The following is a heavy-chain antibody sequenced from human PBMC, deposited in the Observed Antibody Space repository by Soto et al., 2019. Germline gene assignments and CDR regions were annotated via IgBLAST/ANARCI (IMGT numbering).Heavy chain of an antibody. CDR3: AKNRYYYDSSGAKGPPDY. Sequence: HRGGALRLSCAASGVTFSSYSMNWVRQATGKGLEWVSYISSSSSTIYCADSVKGRFTISRDNAKNTLYLQMNSLRAEDTAVYYCAKNRYYYDSSGAKGPPDYWGQGTLVTVSS. D-gene: IGHD3-22*01. J-gene: IGHJ4*02. CDR1: GVTFSSYS. V-gene: IGHV3-48*01. CDR2: ISSSSSTI.